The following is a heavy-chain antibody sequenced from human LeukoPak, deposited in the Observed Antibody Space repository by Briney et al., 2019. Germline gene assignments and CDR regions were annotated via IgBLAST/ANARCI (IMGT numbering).Heavy chain of an antibody. J-gene: IGHJ4*02. CDR3: ARGGYYYDTNGYSPLDY. D-gene: IGHD3-22*01. Sequence: SETLSLTCTVSSASISSYYWSWIRQPPGKGLEWMGYIYYSGSTNYDPSLKSRVTISVDTSKNQFSLKLSSVTAADTAVYYCARGGYYYDTNGYSPLDYWGQGTLVTVSS. CDR2: IYYSGST. V-gene: IGHV4-59*08. CDR1: SASISSYY.